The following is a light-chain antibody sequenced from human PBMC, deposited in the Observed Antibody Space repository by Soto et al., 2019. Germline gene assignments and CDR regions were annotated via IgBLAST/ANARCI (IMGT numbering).Light chain of an antibody. CDR3: QQYNRYSPWT. Sequence: DIQMTQSPSTLSASVGDRVTITCRASQSISNWLAWYQQKPGKAPKLLIYDASSLESGVPSRFSGSGSGTEFTLTISSLQPYDFATYYCQQYNRYSPWTFGQGTKVEIK. CDR2: DAS. J-gene: IGKJ1*01. CDR1: QSISNW. V-gene: IGKV1-5*01.